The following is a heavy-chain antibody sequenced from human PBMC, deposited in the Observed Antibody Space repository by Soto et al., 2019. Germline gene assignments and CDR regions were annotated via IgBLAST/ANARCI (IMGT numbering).Heavy chain of an antibody. CDR2: ISSSGSTI. V-gene: IGHV3-11*01. CDR3: ARGGYCSSTSCYPQYSQH. Sequence: QVQLVESGGGLVQPGGSLRLSCAASGFTFSDYYMTWIRQAPGKGLEWVSYISSSGSTIYYADSVKGRFTISRDNAKNSLYLQMNSLRADDTAVYYCARGGYCSSTSCYPQYSQHWGQGTLVTVSS. J-gene: IGHJ1*01. CDR1: GFTFSDYY. D-gene: IGHD2-2*01.